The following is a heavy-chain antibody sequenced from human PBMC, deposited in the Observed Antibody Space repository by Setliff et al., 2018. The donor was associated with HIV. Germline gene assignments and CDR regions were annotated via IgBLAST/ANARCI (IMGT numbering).Heavy chain of an antibody. CDR2: MNPSGGNA. J-gene: IGHJ4*02. V-gene: IGHV1-46*04. CDR1: GYTFTSYY. D-gene: IGHD2-8*01. CDR3: ARGKVLRGNILYY. Sequence: ASVKVSCKASGYTFTSYYIHWVRQAPGQGLEWMGVMNPSGGNATFAQKLQGRGTMTRETSTKTVYMELSSLRFEDTAVYYRARGKVLRGNILYYWGQGTLVTVSS.